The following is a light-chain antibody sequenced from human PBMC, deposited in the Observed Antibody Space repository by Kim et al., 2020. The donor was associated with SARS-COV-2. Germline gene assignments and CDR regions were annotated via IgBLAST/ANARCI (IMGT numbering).Light chain of an antibody. V-gene: IGKV3-20*01. J-gene: IGKJ2*01. CDR1: QSVSSSY. CDR2: SAS. Sequence: SPPGERANLSCRATQSVSSSYLAWYQQKPGQAPRLLIYSASSRATGIPDRFSGSGSGTDFTLTISSLEPEDFAVYYCQQYGSSPLTFGQGTKLEI. CDR3: QQYGSSPLT.